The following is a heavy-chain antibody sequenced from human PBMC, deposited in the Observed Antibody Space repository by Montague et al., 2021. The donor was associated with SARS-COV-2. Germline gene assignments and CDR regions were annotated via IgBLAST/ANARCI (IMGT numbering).Heavy chain of an antibody. D-gene: IGHD3-10*01. V-gene: IGHV4-39*01. J-gene: IGHJ4*02. CDR1: GGSISSSSYY. Sequence: SETLSLTCTVSGGSISSSSYYWGWIRQPPGKGLEWNGSIYYSGSTYYNPSLKSRVTISVDTSQNQFSLKLSSVTAADTAVYYCARLGSGSYYTLDYWGQGTLVTVSS. CDR3: ARLGSGSYYTLDY. CDR2: IYYSGST.